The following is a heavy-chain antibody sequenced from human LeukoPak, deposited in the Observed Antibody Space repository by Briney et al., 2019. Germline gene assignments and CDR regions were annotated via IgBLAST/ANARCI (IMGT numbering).Heavy chain of an antibody. D-gene: IGHD3-10*01. CDR1: GGSVSSDNSY. CDR3: ARGYYYRR. J-gene: IGHJ4*02. Sequence: TLSLTCTVSGGSVSSDNSYWNWIRQPAGKGLEWIGRIYADGSSTYNPSLKGRVTISVDTSKNQFSLRLTSMTAADTAVYYCARGYYYRRWGQGTLVTVSS. CDR2: IYADGSS. V-gene: IGHV4-61*02.